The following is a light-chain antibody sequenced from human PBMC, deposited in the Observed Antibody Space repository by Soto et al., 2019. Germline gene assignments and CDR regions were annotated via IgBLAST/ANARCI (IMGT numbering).Light chain of an antibody. CDR2: EVN. CDR3: CSSGGSPTYV. V-gene: IGLV2-23*02. J-gene: IGLJ1*01. Sequence: QSVLAQPASASGSPGQSIPIYCTGTSSNVGSYKLVSWYQQHPGKAPKLMIFEVNKRPSGVSNRFSGSKSGNTASLTIPGLKVEDEADYYCCSSGGSPTYVFGTGTKGTVL. CDR1: SSNVGSYKL.